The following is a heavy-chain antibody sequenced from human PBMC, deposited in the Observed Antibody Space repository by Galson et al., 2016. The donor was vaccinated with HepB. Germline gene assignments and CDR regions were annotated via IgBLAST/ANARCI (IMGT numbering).Heavy chain of an antibody. D-gene: IGHD1-14*01. J-gene: IGHJ4*02. Sequence: SLRLSCAASGFTFSRYWMGWVRQAPEKGLEWVATIKEDGSEKYYLDSVKGRFTISRDNAKNSLYLQMNSLRAEDRAVDYCAREVRRNSETYWGQGTLVTGAS. CDR2: IKEDGSEK. V-gene: IGHV3-7*03. CDR3: AREVRRNSETY. CDR1: GFTFSRYW.